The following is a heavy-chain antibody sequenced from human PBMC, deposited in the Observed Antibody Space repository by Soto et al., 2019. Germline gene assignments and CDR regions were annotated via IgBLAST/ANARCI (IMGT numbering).Heavy chain of an antibody. Sequence: SETLSLTCAVYVGSFSGYYWSWLRQPPGKGLEWIGEIHHSGSTNYNPSLKSRVTTSVDTSKNQFSLKLSSVTAADTAVYYCARGSAMMVAVERDAPDKDYLDYWGQGNLVTVSS. CDR3: ARGSAMMVAVERDAPDKDYLDY. V-gene: IGHV4-34*01. CDR1: VGSFSGYY. D-gene: IGHD3-22*01. J-gene: IGHJ4*02. CDR2: IHHSGST.